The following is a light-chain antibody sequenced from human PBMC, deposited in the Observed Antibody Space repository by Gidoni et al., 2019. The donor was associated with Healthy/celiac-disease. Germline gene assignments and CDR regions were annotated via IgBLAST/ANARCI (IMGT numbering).Light chain of an antibody. Sequence: QSALTQPPSASGSPGQSVTISCTGTSSDVGGYNYVSWYQQHPGKAPKLMIYEVSKRPSGVPDRFSGSKSGNTASLTVSGLQAEDEADYYCSSYAGSNKFPNYVFGTGTKVTVL. J-gene: IGLJ1*01. CDR2: EVS. CDR1: SSDVGGYNY. CDR3: SSYAGSNKFPNYV. V-gene: IGLV2-8*01.